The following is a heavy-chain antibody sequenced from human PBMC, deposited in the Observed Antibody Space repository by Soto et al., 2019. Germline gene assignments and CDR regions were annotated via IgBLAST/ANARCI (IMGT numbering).Heavy chain of an antibody. CDR3: ARGLQLWFGGGIAARYGMDV. CDR1: GGSISSSNW. J-gene: IGHJ6*02. V-gene: IGHV4-4*02. CDR2: IYHSGST. Sequence: QVQLQESGPGLVKPSGTLSLTCAVSGGSISSSNWWSWVRQPPGKGLEWIGEIYHSGSTNYNPSLKCRVTISVDKSKNQFSLKLSSVTAADTAVYYCARGLQLWFGGGIAARYGMDVWGQGTTVTVSS. D-gene: IGHD5-18*01.